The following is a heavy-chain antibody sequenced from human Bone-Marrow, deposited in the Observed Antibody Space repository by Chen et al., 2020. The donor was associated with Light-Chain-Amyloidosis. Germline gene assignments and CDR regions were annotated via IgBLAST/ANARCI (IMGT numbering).Heavy chain of an antibody. CDR3: VRQRRGTGWLPVY. J-gene: IGHJ4*02. CDR1: SGSISSDNYY. CDR2: IYFRGDT. D-gene: IGHD6-19*01. V-gene: IGHV4-39*01. Sequence: QLQLQESGPGLVKTSETLSLTCTVSSGSISSDNYYWGWIRQPPGQGLEWIGSIYFRGDTYYRPSLRSRVTISVDTSKNQFSLILNSMTAADTTVYYCVRQRRGTGWLPVYWGQGTLVTVSS.